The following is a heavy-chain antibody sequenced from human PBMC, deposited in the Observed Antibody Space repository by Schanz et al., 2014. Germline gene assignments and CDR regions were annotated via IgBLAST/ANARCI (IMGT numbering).Heavy chain of an antibody. J-gene: IGHJ4*02. CDR1: GYIFINSG. Sequence: QIQLVQSGPEVKKPGATVKVSCKASGYIFINSGISWVRQAPGQGLEWMGWISAYNGNTKYPQKLQGRVTMTTDTATSTAYMELRSLRSDDTAVYYCARDAAHCYEILTEEDYWGQGTLVTVSS. CDR3: ARDAAHCYEILTEEDY. CDR2: ISAYNGNT. D-gene: IGHD3-9*01. V-gene: IGHV1-18*01.